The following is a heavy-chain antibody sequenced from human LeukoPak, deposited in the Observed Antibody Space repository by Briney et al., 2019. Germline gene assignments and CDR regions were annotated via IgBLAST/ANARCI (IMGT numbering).Heavy chain of an antibody. J-gene: IGHJ5*02. Sequence: SETLSLTCTVSGGSISGSSYYWGWIRQPPGKGLEWIGSIYYSGSTYYNPSLKSRVTISVDTSKNQFSLKLNSVTATDTAVYYCARALGYCSGGSCTRGYNWFDPWGQGTLVTVPS. D-gene: IGHD2-15*01. CDR3: ARALGYCSGGSCTRGYNWFDP. CDR2: IYYSGST. V-gene: IGHV4-39*01. CDR1: GGSISGSSYY.